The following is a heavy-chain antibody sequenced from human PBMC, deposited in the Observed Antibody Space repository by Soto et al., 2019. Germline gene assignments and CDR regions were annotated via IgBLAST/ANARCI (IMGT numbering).Heavy chain of an antibody. Sequence: QITLKESGPTLMKPTQTLTLTCTLSGFSLSTSGVGVGWIRQTPEKALEWVALIYWDDDKRYSPSLKSGLTITQDASKNEVVLTMTNMDPVDTATYYCARYFYESSDHYPRDYGMDVRGKGTAVTVPS. J-gene: IGHJ6*04. CDR1: GFSLSTSGVG. CDR2: IYWDDDK. CDR3: ARYFYESSDHYPRDYGMDV. V-gene: IGHV2-5*02. D-gene: IGHD3-22*01.